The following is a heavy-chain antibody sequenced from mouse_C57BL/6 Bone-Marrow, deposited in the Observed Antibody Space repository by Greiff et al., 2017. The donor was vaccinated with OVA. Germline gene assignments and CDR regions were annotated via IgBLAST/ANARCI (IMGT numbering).Heavy chain of an antibody. D-gene: IGHD2-2*01. J-gene: IGHJ4*01. CDR1: GFSLTSYG. V-gene: IGHV2-2*01. CDR3: GLGGFMDY. CDR2: IWSGGST. Sequence: VQLQQSGPGLVQPSQSLSITCTVSGFSLTSYGVHWVRQSPGKGLEWLGVIWSGGSTDYNAAFISRLSISKDNSKSQVFFKMNSLQADDTAIYYCGLGGFMDYWGQGTSVTVSS.